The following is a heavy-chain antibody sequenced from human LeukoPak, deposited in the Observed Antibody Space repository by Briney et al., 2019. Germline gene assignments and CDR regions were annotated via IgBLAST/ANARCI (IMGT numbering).Heavy chain of an antibody. V-gene: IGHV3-7*03. D-gene: IGHD6-13*01. CDR3: ARWGHLVRQPAGDY. Sequence: GGSLRLSCAASGFTFSNYWMNWVRQAPGKGLEWEANIKQDGSEKYYVNSVKGRFTISRDNAKNSLYLQINSLKAEDTAVYYCARWGHLVRQPAGDYWGQGTLVAVSS. CDR2: IKQDGSEK. J-gene: IGHJ4*02. CDR1: GFTFSNYW.